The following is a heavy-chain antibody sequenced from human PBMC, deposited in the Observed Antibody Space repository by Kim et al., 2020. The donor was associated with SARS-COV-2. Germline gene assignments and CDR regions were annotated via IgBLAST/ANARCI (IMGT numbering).Heavy chain of an antibody. V-gene: IGHV1-18*01. CDR3: ARGYGSGSSTYYYYYGMDV. J-gene: IGHJ6*02. CDR2: ISAYNGNT. D-gene: IGHD3-10*01. Sequence: ASVKVSCKASGYTFTSYGISWVRQAPGQGLEWMGWISAYNGNTNYAQKPQGRVTMTTDTSTSTAYMELRSLRSDDTAVYYCARGYGSGSSTYYYYYGMDVWGQGTTVTVSS. CDR1: GYTFTSYG.